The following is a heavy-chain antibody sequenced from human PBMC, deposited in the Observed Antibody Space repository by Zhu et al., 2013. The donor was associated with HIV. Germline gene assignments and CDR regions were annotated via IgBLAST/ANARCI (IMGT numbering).Heavy chain of an antibody. CDR2: IIPNTGGT. Sequence: QVQLVQSGTEVKRPGSSVRVSCKTSGDTFSTSAVNWVRQVPGQGLEWMGGIIPNTGGTDYAQKFQGRVTMTRDTTTTTAFLELSRLRSDDTAMYYCARDPRLENSGNAFDIWGQGT. CDR3: ARDPRLENSGNAFDI. CDR1: GDTFSTSA. D-gene: IGHD3-10*01. J-gene: IGHJ3*02. V-gene: IGHV1-2*02.